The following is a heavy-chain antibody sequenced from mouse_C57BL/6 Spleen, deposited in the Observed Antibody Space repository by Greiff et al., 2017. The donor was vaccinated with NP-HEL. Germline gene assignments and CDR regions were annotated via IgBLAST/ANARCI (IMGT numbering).Heavy chain of an antibody. J-gene: IGHJ3*01. CDR3: ARGRIYYGNYALAY. CDR2: IYPGSGST. D-gene: IGHD2-1*01. V-gene: IGHV1-55*01. Sequence: VQLQQPGAELVKPGASVKMSCKASGYTFTSYWITWVKQRPGQGLEWIGDIYPGSGSTNYNEKFKSKATLTVDTSSSTAYMQLSSLTSEDSAVYYCARGRIYYGNYALAYWGQGTLVTVSA. CDR1: GYTFTSYW.